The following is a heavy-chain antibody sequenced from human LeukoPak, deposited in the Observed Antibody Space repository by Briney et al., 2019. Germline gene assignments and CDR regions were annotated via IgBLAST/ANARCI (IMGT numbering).Heavy chain of an antibody. J-gene: IGHJ3*02. CDR2: IYHSGST. D-gene: IGHD1-26*01. Sequence: SETLSLTCAVSGYSISSGYYWGWIRQPPGKGLEWIGSIYHSGSTYYNPSLKSRVTISVDTSKNQFSLKLSSVTAADSAMYYCARDKGIVGATNEPDAFDIWGQGTMVTVSS. CDR3: ARDKGIVGATNEPDAFDI. V-gene: IGHV4-38-2*02. CDR1: GYSISSGYY.